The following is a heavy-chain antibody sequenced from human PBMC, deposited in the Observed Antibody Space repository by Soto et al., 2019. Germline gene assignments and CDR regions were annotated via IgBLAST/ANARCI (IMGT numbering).Heavy chain of an antibody. CDR2: LIPIFGTA. D-gene: IGHD3-10*01. V-gene: IGHV1-69*01. J-gene: IGHJ4*02. Sequence: QVQLVQSGAALKKPGSSVKVSCKASAGTFSSYAISWVRQAPGQGLEWMGGLIPIFGTANYAQKFRGRVTITADESTSTAYMELSSLRPEDRGVYYCAGARGLTTMVRGAIFYYWGQGTLVTVSS. CDR3: AGARGLTTMVRGAIFYY. CDR1: AGTFSSYA.